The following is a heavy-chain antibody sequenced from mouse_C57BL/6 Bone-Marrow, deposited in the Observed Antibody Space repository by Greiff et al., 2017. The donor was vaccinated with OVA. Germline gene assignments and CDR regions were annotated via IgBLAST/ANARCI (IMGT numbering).Heavy chain of an antibody. V-gene: IGHV2-2*01. D-gene: IGHD2-2*01. Sequence: QVQLKQSGPGLVQPSQSLSITCTVSGFSLTSYGVHWVRQSPGKGLEWLGVIWSGGSTDYNAAFISRLSISKDNSKSQVFFKMNSLQADDTAIYYCASHLLWFPYYAMDYWGQGTSVTVSS. J-gene: IGHJ4*01. CDR1: GFSLTSYG. CDR3: ASHLLWFPYYAMDY. CDR2: IWSGGST.